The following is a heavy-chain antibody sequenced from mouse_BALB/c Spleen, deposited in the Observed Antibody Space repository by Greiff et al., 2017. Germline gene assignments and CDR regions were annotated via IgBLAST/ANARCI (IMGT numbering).Heavy chain of an antibody. CDR2: IWGDGST. CDR3: ARMITRGYYYAMDY. CDR1: GFSLTGYG. J-gene: IGHJ4*01. D-gene: IGHD2-4*01. Sequence: QVQLKESGPGLVAPSQSLSITCTVSGFSLTGYGVNWVRQPPGKGLEWLGMIWGDGSTDYNSALKSRLSISKDNSKSQVFLKMNSLQTDDTARYSCARMITRGYYYAMDYWGQGTSVTVSS. V-gene: IGHV2-6-7*01.